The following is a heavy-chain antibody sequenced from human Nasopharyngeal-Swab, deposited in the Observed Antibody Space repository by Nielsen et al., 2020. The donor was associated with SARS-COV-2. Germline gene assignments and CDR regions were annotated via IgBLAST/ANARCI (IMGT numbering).Heavy chain of an antibody. V-gene: IGHV1-18*01. J-gene: IGHJ6*02. Sequence: ASVQVSCKASGYTFTSYGISWVRQAPGQGLEWMGWISAYNGNTNYAQKLQGSVTMTTDTSTSTAYMELRSLRSDDTAVYYCAREGVVRCSSTSCYGVDIVATIDYYYYGMDVWGQGTTVTVSS. CDR1: GYTFTSYG. CDR2: ISAYNGNT. CDR3: AREGVVRCSSTSCYGVDIVATIDYYYYGMDV. D-gene: IGHD2-2*01.